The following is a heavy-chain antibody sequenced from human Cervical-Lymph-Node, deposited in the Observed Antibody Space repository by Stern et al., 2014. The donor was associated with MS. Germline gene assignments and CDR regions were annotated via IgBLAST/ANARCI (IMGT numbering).Heavy chain of an antibody. CDR1: GGTFSSYA. D-gene: IGHD3-22*01. Sequence: QVQLVQSGAEVKKPGSSVKVSCKASGGTFSSYAISWVRQAPGRGLEWMGEIIPMFGKTTYAQKFQGRVTMIADGSTTTAYMERSSLRSEDTAVYYCARRYYYDSSGYYGDAFDIWGQGTMVTVSS. CDR2: IIPMFGKT. J-gene: IGHJ3*02. V-gene: IGHV1-69*01. CDR3: ARRYYYDSSGYYGDAFDI.